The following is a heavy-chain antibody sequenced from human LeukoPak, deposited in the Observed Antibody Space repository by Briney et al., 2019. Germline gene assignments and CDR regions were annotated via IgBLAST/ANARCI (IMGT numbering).Heavy chain of an antibody. CDR3: VLYDLWSGYYGVDY. D-gene: IGHD3-3*01. CDR1: GYTFTGYY. Sequence: VASVKVSCTASGYTFTGYYMHWVRQAPGQGLEWMGWINPNNGGTNYAQKFQGRVTMTRDTSITTAYMELSRLTSDDTAVYYCVLYDLWSGYYGVDYWGQGTLVIVSS. V-gene: IGHV1-2*02. J-gene: IGHJ4*02. CDR2: INPNNGGT.